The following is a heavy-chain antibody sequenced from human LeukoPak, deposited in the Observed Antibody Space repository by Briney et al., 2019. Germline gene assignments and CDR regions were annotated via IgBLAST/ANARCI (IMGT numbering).Heavy chain of an antibody. J-gene: IGHJ4*02. CDR2: ISSSSSYI. D-gene: IGHD5-24*01. V-gene: IGHV3-21*04. Sequence: PGGSLRLSCAASGFTFSSYSMNWVRQAPGKGLEWVSSISSSSSYIYYADSVKGRFTISRDNAKNSLYLQMNSLRAEDTAVYYCAKGGDGYNYYFDYWGQETLATVSS. CDR1: GFTFSSYS. CDR3: AKGGDGYNYYFDY.